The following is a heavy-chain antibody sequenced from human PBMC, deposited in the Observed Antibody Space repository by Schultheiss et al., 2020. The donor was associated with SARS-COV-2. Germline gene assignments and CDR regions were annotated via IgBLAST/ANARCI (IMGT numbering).Heavy chain of an antibody. J-gene: IGHJ6*02. CDR2: INQSGST. D-gene: IGHD1-1*01. CDR3: ARGRVRLGETTVLEGDYGMDV. CDR1: GGSFSGYY. Sequence: SETLSLTCAVYGGSFSGYYWSWIRQPPGKGLEWIGEINQSGSTNYNPSLKSRVTISVDTSKNQFSLKLSSVTAADTAVYYCARGRVRLGETTVLEGDYGMDVWGQGTTVTVSS. V-gene: IGHV4-34*01.